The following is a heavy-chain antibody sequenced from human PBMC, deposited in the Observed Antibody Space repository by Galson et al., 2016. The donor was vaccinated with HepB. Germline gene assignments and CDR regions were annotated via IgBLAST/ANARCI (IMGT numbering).Heavy chain of an antibody. CDR3: ATRPQGQGQPRPSAMRCFDF. J-gene: IGHJ4*02. CDR2: ISDSGDNT. CDR1: GFTFNNYA. Sequence: SLRLSCAASGFTFNNYAMNWVRPAPGKGLEWVSGISDSGDNTAYADPVKGRFTISRDNSKNMVYLQMNSLGGEDTAVYYCATRPQGQGQPRPSAMRCFDFWGQGTVVTVSS. D-gene: IGHD2-2*01. V-gene: IGHV3-23*01.